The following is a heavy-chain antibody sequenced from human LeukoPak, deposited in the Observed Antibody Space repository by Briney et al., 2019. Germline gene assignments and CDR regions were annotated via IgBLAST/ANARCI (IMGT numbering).Heavy chain of an antibody. V-gene: IGHV3-23*01. J-gene: IGHJ4*02. Sequence: GGSLRLSCAASGSTFSSYAMSWVRQAPGKGLEWVSAISGSGGSAYYADSVKGRFTISRDNSKNTLYLQMNSLRAEDTAVYYCAKVGIVLMVYVNYWGQGTLVTVSS. CDR2: ISGSGGSA. CDR1: GSTFSSYA. CDR3: AKVGIVLMVYVNY. D-gene: IGHD2-8*01.